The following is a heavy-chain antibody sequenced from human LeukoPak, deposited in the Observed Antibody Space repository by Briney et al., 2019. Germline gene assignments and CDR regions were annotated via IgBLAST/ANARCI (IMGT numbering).Heavy chain of an antibody. Sequence: GASVKVSCKASGGTFSSYAISWVRQAPGQGLEWMGWVSSYNGDTNYAQKFHGRVTMTTDTSTTTAYMELRSLTFDDTAIYYCAKDWHILTGRNCFDPWGQGTLVTVSS. J-gene: IGHJ5*02. V-gene: IGHV1-18*01. CDR3: AKDWHILTGRNCFDP. D-gene: IGHD3-9*01. CDR2: VSSYNGDT. CDR1: GGTFSSYA.